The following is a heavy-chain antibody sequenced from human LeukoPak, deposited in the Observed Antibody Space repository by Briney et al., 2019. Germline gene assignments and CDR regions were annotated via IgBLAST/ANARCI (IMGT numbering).Heavy chain of an antibody. D-gene: IGHD3-22*01. CDR3: ARANDDYYDSSGYLDY. Sequence: ASVKVSCKASGYTFTSYYMHWVRQAPGQGLEWMGIINPSGGSTSYAQKFQGRVTMTRDTSISTAYMELSRLRSDDTAVYYCARANDDYYDSSGYLDYWGQGTLVTVSS. J-gene: IGHJ4*02. CDR2: INPSGGST. CDR1: GYTFTSYY. V-gene: IGHV1-46*01.